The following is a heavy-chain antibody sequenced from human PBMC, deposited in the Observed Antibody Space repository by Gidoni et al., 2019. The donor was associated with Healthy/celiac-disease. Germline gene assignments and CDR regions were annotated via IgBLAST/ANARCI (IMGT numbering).Heavy chain of an antibody. J-gene: IGHJ4*02. D-gene: IGHD4-17*01. V-gene: IGHV3-23*01. CDR1: GCTCSRHG. CDR3: AKSRQPTVTKREHFDY. CDR2: VSGSDGST. Sequence: VQSWESGGGLVQPGGPLRLSCAVSGCTCSRHGMSWVRQAPGEGVEWVSAVSGSDGSTYYADSVKGRFTISRDNSKTTLYLQMNSLRAEDTAVSYCAKSRQPTVTKREHFDYWGQGTLVTVSS.